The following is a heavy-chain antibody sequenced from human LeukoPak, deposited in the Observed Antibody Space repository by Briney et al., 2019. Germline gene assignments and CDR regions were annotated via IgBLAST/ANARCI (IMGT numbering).Heavy chain of an antibody. V-gene: IGHV3-9*01. CDR1: GFTFDDYA. D-gene: IGHD2-21*02. Sequence: GRSLRLSCAASGFTFDDYAMHWVRQAPGKGLEWVSGISWDSDSLGYADSVKGRFTISRDNAENSLYLQMNSLRPEDTALYYCVKDIITRTGDQYFQEWGQGTLVTVSS. CDR3: VKDIITRTGDQYFQE. J-gene: IGHJ1*01. CDR2: ISWDSDSL.